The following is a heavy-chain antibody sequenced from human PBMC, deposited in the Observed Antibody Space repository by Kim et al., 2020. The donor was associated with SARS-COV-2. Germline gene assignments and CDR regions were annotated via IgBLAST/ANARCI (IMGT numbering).Heavy chain of an antibody. V-gene: IGHV2-5*01. CDR3: AHRSGIFGPSHFDH. J-gene: IGHJ4*02. Sequence: RPSLKSRLTITRDTSKNQVFLTMTSLDPVDTATYYCAHRSGIFGPSHFDHWGQGALVTVSS. D-gene: IGHD3-10*01.